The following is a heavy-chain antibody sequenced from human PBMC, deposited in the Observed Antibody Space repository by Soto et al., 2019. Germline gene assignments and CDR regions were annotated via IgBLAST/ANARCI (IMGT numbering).Heavy chain of an antibody. D-gene: IGHD3-22*01. CDR1: GFMFSSYS. J-gene: IGHJ4*02. Sequence: EVQLVESGGGLVQPGGSLRLACAASGFMFSSYSMNWVRQAPGKGLEWVSYMSSSSDTIYYADSVKGRFTISRDNAKNSLYLQMNSLRDEDTAVYYCARDAALVVITLLKKYFDYWGQGTLVTVSS. CDR3: ARDAALVVITLLKKYFDY. V-gene: IGHV3-48*02. CDR2: MSSSSDTI.